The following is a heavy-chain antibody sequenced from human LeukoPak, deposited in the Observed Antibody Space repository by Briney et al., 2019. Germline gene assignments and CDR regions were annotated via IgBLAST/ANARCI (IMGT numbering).Heavy chain of an antibody. J-gene: IGHJ3*02. CDR1: GYTFSTYA. CDR3: ARDLETRGSLPTAFDI. V-gene: IGHV1-18*01. D-gene: IGHD1-1*01. Sequence: ASVKVSCKASGYTFSTYAITWVRQAPGQGLEWMGWISPYNGNTNYARKFMGRGTMTIDTSTSTAYMEVRSVRSDDTARYYCARDLETRGSLPTAFDIWGQGTMVTVSS. CDR2: ISPYNGNT.